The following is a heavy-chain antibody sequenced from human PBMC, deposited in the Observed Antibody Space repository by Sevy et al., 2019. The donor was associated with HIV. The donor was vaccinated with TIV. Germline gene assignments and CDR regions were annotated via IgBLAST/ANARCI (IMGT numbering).Heavy chain of an antibody. CDR3: ASSRGGSSSGPLDT. CDR1: GFIFSSYG. CDR2: IWYDGSNK. V-gene: IGHV3-33*01. J-gene: IGHJ5*02. Sequence: GGSLRLSCAASGFIFSSYGMNWVRQAPGKGLEWVAVIWYDGSNKYYADSVKGRFTISRDNSKNTLYLQMNSLRFEDRGVYYCASSRGGSSSGPLDTWGQGTLVTVSS. D-gene: IGHD6-13*01.